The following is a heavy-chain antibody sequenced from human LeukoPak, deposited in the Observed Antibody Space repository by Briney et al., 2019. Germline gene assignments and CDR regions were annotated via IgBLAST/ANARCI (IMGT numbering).Heavy chain of an antibody. D-gene: IGHD4-23*01. CDR2: IYYSGST. CDR1: GGSISSSSYY. J-gene: IGHJ4*02. Sequence: SETLSLTCTVSGGSISSSSYYWGWIRQPPGKGLEWIGSIYYSGSTYYNPSLKSRVTISADTSKNQFSLKLSSVTAADTAVYYCARHADYGGNFNFDYWGQGTLVTVSS. V-gene: IGHV4-39*01. CDR3: ARHADYGGNFNFDY.